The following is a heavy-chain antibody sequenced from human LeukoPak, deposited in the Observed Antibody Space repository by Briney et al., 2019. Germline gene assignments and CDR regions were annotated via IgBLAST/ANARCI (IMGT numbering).Heavy chain of an antibody. CDR3: ARDLGGYYYGSGSYYRP. V-gene: IGHV4-34*01. CDR2: IKHSGSS. D-gene: IGHD3-10*01. CDR1: GGSFSGYY. Sequence: SETLSLTCAVYGGSFSGYYWSWIRQPPGKGLEWIGEIKHSGSSNYNPSLKSRVTISLDTSKNQFSLKLSSVTAADTAVYYCARDLGGYYYGSGSYYRPWGQGTLVTVSS. J-gene: IGHJ5*02.